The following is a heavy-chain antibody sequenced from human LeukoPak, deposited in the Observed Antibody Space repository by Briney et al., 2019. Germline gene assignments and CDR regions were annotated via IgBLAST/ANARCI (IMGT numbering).Heavy chain of an antibody. CDR3: ARDESLDY. V-gene: IGHV3-30*01. CDR2: ISYDGNQN. CDR1: GFTFSRYA. Sequence: SGGSLRLSCAASGFTFSRYAMHWVRQAPGKGLEWMAVISYDGNQNYYADSVKGRFTISRDSSKSTLHLQMNSLRVDDTAVYYCARDESLDYWGQGTLVTVSS. J-gene: IGHJ4*02.